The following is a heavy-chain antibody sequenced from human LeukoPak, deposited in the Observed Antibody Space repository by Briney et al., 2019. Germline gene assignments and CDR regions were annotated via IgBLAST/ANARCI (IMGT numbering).Heavy chain of an antibody. Sequence: ASVKVSCKASGGTFSSYAISWVRQAPGQGLEWMGGIIPIFGTANYAQKFQGRVTITADKSTSTAYLELSSMRSEDTAVYYCARGPHYYGSGSYYNEPLDYWGQGTLVTVSS. V-gene: IGHV1-69*06. CDR3: ARGPHYYGSGSYYNEPLDY. CDR2: IIPIFGTA. J-gene: IGHJ4*02. D-gene: IGHD3-10*01. CDR1: GGTFSSYA.